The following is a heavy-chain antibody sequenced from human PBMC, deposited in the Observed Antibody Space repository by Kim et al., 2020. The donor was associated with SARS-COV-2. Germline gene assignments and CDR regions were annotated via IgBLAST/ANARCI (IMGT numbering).Heavy chain of an antibody. Sequence: GGSLRLSCAASGFTFSNAWMSWVRQAPGKGLEWVGRIKSNADGGKTDYAAPVKGSFTISSDDTKDTLYLQMNSPKTEDTAVYYCTTDRDYDYIWGSYRYRDYWGQGTLVTVSS. CDR3: TTDRDYDYIWGSYRYRDY. J-gene: IGHJ4*02. V-gene: IGHV3-15*01. CDR2: IKSNADGGKT. D-gene: IGHD3-16*02. CDR1: GFTFSNAW.